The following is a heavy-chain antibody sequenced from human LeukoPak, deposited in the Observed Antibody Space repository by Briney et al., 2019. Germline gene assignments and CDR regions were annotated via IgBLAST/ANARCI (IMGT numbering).Heavy chain of an antibody. V-gene: IGHV4-38-2*01. D-gene: IGHD4-17*01. CDR2: IYYSGST. CDR1: GFTFSSYG. Sequence: GSLRLSCAASGFTFSSYGMSWVRQAPGKGLEWIGSIYYSGSTYYNPSLKSRVTISVDTSKNQFSLKLSSVTAADTAVYYCARLSTVTTSFDYWGQGTLVTVSS. CDR3: ARLSTVTTSFDY. J-gene: IGHJ4*02.